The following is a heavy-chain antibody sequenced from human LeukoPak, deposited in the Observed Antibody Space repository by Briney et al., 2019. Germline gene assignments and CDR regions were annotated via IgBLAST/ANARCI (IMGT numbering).Heavy chain of an antibody. CDR3: ARDLRYCSSTSCYDPNFDY. J-gene: IGHJ4*02. CDR2: ISGSGGST. Sequence: GGSLRLSCAASGFTFSSYAMSWVRQAPGKGLEWVSGISGSGGSTYYADSVKGRFTISRDNSKNTLYLQMNSLRAEDTAVYYCARDLRYCSSTSCYDPNFDYWGQGTLVTVSS. CDR1: GFTFSSYA. D-gene: IGHD2-2*01. V-gene: IGHV3-23*01.